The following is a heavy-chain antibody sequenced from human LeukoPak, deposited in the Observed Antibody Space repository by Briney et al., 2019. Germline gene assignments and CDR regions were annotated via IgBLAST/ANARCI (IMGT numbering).Heavy chain of an antibody. J-gene: IGHJ6*03. Sequence: PGGSLRLSCAASGFTFSSYAMHWVRQAPGKGLEYVSAISSNGGSTYYANSVKGRFTISRDNSKNTLYLQMGSLRAEDMAVYYCARVGSGSFDNYMDVWGKGTTVTVSS. D-gene: IGHD3-10*01. CDR2: ISSNGGST. V-gene: IGHV3-64*01. CDR1: GFTFSSYA. CDR3: ARVGSGSFDNYMDV.